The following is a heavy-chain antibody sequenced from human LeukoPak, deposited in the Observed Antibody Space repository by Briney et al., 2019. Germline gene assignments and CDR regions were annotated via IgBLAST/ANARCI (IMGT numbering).Heavy chain of an antibody. CDR1: GGSFSGYY. J-gene: IGHJ4*02. D-gene: IGHD3-16*02. CDR3: ARGYDYVWGSYRYTYAAYFDY. Sequence: SETLSLTCAVYGGSFSGYYWSWIRQPPGKGLEWIGYIYYSGSTNYNPSLKSRVTISVDTSKNQFSLKLSSVTAADTAVYYYARGYDYVWGSYRYTYAAYFDYWGQGTLVTVSS. V-gene: IGHV4-59*01. CDR2: IYYSGST.